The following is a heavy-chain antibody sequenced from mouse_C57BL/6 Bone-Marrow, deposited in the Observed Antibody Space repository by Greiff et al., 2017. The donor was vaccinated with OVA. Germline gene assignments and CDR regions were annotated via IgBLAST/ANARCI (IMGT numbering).Heavy chain of an antibody. V-gene: IGHV1-81*01. J-gene: IGHJ3*01. CDR3: ARIFWFAY. Sequence: QVQLKESGAELARPGASVKLSCKASGYTFTSYGISWVKQRTGQGLEWIGEIYPRSGNTYYTEKFKGKATLTADKSSSTAYMELRSLTSEDSAGYFCARIFWFAYWGQGTLVTVSA. CDR1: GYTFTSYG. CDR2: IYPRSGNT.